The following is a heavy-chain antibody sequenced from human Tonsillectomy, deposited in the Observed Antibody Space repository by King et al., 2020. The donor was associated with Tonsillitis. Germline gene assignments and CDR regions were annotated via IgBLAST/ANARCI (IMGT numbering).Heavy chain of an antibody. CDR2: IRSKGYGGTT. Sequence: VQLVESGGGLVQPGRSLRLSCTVSGFSFGDYAMSWFRQAPGKGLEWVGFIRSKGYGGTTEYAASVKGRFTISRDDSKSIAYLQMNILKIEDTAVYYCTRDQRSVWSGAEIDAFDIWGQGTMVTVSS. D-gene: IGHD6-19*01. J-gene: IGHJ3*02. V-gene: IGHV3-49*03. CDR3: TRDQRSVWSGAEIDAFDI. CDR1: GFSFGDYA.